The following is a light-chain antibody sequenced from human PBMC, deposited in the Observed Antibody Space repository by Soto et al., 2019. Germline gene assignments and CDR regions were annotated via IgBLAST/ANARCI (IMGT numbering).Light chain of an antibody. CDR2: DVS. V-gene: IGLV2-11*01. Sequence: SALTQPRSVSGSPGQSVTLSCPGTSGDVGGYNFVSWYQQHPGKAPTLMIFDVSQRPSGVPDRFSGSKSGNTASLTISGLQADDEAGYYCYSYGGSYTWVFGGGTKLTVL. CDR1: SGDVGGYNF. CDR3: YSYGGSYTWV. J-gene: IGLJ3*02.